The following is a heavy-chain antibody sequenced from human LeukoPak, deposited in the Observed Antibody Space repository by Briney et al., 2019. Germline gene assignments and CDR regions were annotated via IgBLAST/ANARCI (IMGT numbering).Heavy chain of an antibody. D-gene: IGHD2-8*01. Sequence: SETLSLTCTVSGGSISSYYWSWIRQPPGKGLEWIGYIYYSGSTNYNPSLKSRVTISVDASKNQFSLKLSSVTAADTAVYYCAKDLPNPGTSRHFQYWGQGTLVTVSS. CDR1: GGSISSYY. J-gene: IGHJ1*01. CDR3: AKDLPNPGTSRHFQY. V-gene: IGHV4-59*01. CDR2: IYYSGST.